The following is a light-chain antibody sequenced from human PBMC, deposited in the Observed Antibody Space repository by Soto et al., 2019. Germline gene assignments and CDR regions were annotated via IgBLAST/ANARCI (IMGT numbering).Light chain of an antibody. CDR2: GAS. CDR3: QQYNNCPPWT. CDR1: QSVSSN. V-gene: IGKV3-15*01. Sequence: EIVMTQSPATLSVSPGERATLSCRASQSVSSNLAWYQQKPGQAPRLLIYGASTRATGIPARFSGSGSGTEFTLTISSLQSEECAVYYCQQYNNCPPWTFGQGTKVEIK. J-gene: IGKJ1*01.